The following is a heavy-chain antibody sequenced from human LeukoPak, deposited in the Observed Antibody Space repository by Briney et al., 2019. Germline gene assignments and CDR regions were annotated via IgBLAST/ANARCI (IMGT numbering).Heavy chain of an antibody. Sequence: ASVQISCNASGYTFTGYYMHWVRQPTGQGLEWMGWIIPNSGGTNYAQKFQGRVTMTRATSISTAAMELSRLRSDDTAVYYCARTYDQASHRGDDYFDYWGQGSLVTVSS. CDR2: IIPNSGGT. CDR1: GYTFTGYY. CDR3: ARTYDQASHRGDDYFDY. J-gene: IGHJ4*02. V-gene: IGHV1-2*02. D-gene: IGHD5-12*01.